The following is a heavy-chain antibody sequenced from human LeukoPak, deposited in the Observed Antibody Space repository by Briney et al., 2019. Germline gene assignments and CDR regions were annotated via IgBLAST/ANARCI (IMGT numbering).Heavy chain of an antibody. CDR3: AIRFSRGSGSAIDY. CDR1: GYTFTSYD. D-gene: IGHD3-10*01. V-gene: IGHV1-8*01. CDR2: MNPNSGNT. J-gene: IGHJ4*02. Sequence: ASVKVSCKPSGYTFTSYDINWVRQATGQGLEWMGWMNPNSGNTGYAQNFRGRVTMTRNTSISTAYMELSSLRSEDTAVYYCAIRFSRGSGSAIDYWGQGTLVTVSS.